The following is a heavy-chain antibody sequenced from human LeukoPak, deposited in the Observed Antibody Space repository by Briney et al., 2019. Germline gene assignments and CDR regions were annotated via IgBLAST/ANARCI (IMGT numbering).Heavy chain of an antibody. CDR1: GYTFTSYG. Sequence: GASVKVSCKASGYTFTSYGISWVRQAPGQGLEWMGWISAYNGNTNYAQKLQGRVTMTTDTSTSTAYMELRSLRSDDTAVYYCATPRPKKWIQLHSDAFDIWGQGTMVTVSS. V-gene: IGHV1-18*01. CDR3: ATPRPKKWIQLHSDAFDI. J-gene: IGHJ3*02. D-gene: IGHD5-18*01. CDR2: ISAYNGNT.